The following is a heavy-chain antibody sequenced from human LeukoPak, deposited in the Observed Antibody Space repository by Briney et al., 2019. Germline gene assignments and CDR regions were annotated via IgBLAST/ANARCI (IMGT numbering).Heavy chain of an antibody. D-gene: IGHD5-12*01. V-gene: IGHV4-61*01. CDR1: GGSVSSGSYY. CDR2: IYYSGST. Sequence: PSETLFLTCTVSGGSVSSGSYYWSWIRQPPGKGLEWIGYIYYSGSTNYNPSLKSRVTISVDTSKNQFSLKLSSVTAADTAVYYCARFPDIVATDWVAPADDYWGQGTLVTVSS. J-gene: IGHJ4*02. CDR3: ARFPDIVATDWVAPADDY.